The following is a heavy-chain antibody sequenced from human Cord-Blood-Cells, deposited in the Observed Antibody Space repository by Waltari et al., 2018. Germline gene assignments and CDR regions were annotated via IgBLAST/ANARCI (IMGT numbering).Heavy chain of an antibody. D-gene: IGHD2-2*01. CDR3: ARGGGYCSSTSCYAFDI. J-gene: IGHJ3*02. V-gene: IGHV4-59*01. Sequence: QVQLQESGPGLVKPSETLSLTCTVSGCSISSYYWSWIRQPPGKGLEWIGYIYYSGSTNYNPSLKGRVTISVDTSKNQFSRKLSSVTAADTAVYYCARGGGYCSSTSCYAFDIWGQGTMVTVSS. CDR2: IYYSGST. CDR1: GCSISSYY.